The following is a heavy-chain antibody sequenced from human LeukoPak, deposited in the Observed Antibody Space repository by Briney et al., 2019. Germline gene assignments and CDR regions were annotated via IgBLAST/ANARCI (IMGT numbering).Heavy chain of an antibody. CDR2: ISSSSSTI. Sequence: PGGSLRLSCAASGFTFSSYSMNWVRQAPGKGLEWVSYISSSSSTIYYADSVKGRFTISRDNAKNSLYLQMNSLRAEDTAVYYCARSTYYYGSGSRAFDIWGQGTMVTVSS. CDR3: ARSTYYYGSGSRAFDI. CDR1: GFTFSSYS. V-gene: IGHV3-48*01. D-gene: IGHD3-10*01. J-gene: IGHJ3*02.